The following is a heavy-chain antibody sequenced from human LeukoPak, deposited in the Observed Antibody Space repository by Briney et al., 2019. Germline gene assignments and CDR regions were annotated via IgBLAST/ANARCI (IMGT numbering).Heavy chain of an antibody. Sequence: GGSLRLSCAASGFTFSSYWMSWVRQAPGKGLEWVANMKQDGSEKYYVDSVKGRFTISRDNAKNSLYLQMNSLRAEDTAVYYCATEDYYDSSGYYFDYWGQGTLVTVSS. D-gene: IGHD3-22*01. V-gene: IGHV3-7*01. CDR2: MKQDGSEK. CDR3: ATEDYYDSSGYYFDY. J-gene: IGHJ4*02. CDR1: GFTFSSYW.